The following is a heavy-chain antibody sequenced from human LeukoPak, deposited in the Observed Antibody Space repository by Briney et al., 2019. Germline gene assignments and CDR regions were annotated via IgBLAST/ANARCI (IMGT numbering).Heavy chain of an antibody. CDR2: IYSGGST. CDR3: WXXXIGFDP. D-gene: IGHD2-21*01. J-gene: IGHJ5*02. Sequence: GGSLRLSCAASGFTGGSSYMDWVRQAPGKGREWVSVIYSGGSTYDAESVKGRFTISSDNSKTTLYLQINSLSDEATAHYYVWXXXIGFDPWGQGTLVTVS. V-gene: IGHV3-53*01. CDR1: GFTGGSSY.